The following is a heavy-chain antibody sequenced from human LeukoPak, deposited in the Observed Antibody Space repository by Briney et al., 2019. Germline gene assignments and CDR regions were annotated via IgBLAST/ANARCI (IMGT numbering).Heavy chain of an antibody. CDR1: GYSISSGYY. J-gene: IGHJ4*02. V-gene: IGHV4-38-2*02. CDR2: IYHSGST. CDR3: ARDGQGLFDY. Sequence: SETLSLTCTVSGYSISSGYYWGWIRQPPGKGLEWIGSIYHSGSTYYNPSLKSRVTISVDTSKNQFSLKLSSVTAADTAVYYCARDGQGLFDYWGQGTLVTVSS.